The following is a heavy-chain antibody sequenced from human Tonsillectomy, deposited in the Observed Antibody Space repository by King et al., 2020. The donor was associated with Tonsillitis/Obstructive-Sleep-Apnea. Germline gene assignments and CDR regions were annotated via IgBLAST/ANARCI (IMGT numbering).Heavy chain of an antibody. V-gene: IGHV4-4*02. CDR2: VYHNGST. CDR3: ARELNSYGRIAVAGTLIY. CDR1: GDSTTNDNW. Sequence: QLQESGPGLVRPSETLSLTCVVSGDSTTNDNWWNWIRQPPGKGLEWIGEVYHNGSTKYNPSLENRVVMSVDTSKNQISLKMTSVTAADTAVYYCARELNSYGRIAVAGTLIYWGQGTLVSVSS. D-gene: IGHD6-19*01. J-gene: IGHJ4*02.